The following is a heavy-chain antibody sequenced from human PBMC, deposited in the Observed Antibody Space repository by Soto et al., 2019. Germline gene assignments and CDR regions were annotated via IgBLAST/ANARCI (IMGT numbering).Heavy chain of an antibody. CDR3: AKGTLYYYDSSGSQFDY. CDR2: ISWNSGSI. V-gene: IGHV3-9*01. J-gene: IGHJ4*02. Sequence: EVQLVESGGGLVQPGRSLRLSCAASGFTFDDYAMHWVRQAPGKGLEWVSGISWNSGSIGYADSVKGRFTISRDNAKNSLYLQMNSLRAEDTALYYCAKGTLYYYDSSGSQFDYWGQGTLVTVSS. D-gene: IGHD3-22*01. CDR1: GFTFDDYA.